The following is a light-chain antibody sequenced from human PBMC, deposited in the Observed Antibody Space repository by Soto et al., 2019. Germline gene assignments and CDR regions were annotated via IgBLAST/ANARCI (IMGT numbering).Light chain of an antibody. CDR2: GAS. V-gene: IGKV3-20*01. CDR1: QSVSNS. Sequence: EIVLTQSPATLSLSPGERVTLSCRASQSVSNSLAWYQQKPGQPPRLLIYGASSRATGIPDRFSGSGSGTDFTLTISRLEPEDFAVYYCQQYGSSPETFGQGTKVDI. J-gene: IGKJ1*01. CDR3: QQYGSSPET.